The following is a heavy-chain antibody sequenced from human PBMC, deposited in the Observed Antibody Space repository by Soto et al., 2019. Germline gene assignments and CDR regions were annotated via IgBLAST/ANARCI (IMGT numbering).Heavy chain of an antibody. V-gene: IGHV1-3*01. CDR3: ARGGDFWSGYYTDYYYYGMDV. CDR2: INAGNGNT. CDR1: GYTFTSYA. D-gene: IGHD3-3*01. J-gene: IGHJ6*02. Sequence: ASVKVSCKASGYTFTSYAMHWGRHAPGQRLEWMGWINAGNGNTKYSQQFKGRAPLTRDTYGSTAYMELSSLRSEDKAVYYCARGGDFWSGYYTDYYYYGMDVWGQGTTVTVSS.